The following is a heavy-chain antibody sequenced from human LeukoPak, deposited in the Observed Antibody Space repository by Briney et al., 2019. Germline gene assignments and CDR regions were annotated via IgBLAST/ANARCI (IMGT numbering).Heavy chain of an antibody. CDR1: GFTFSSYA. V-gene: IGHV3-23*01. J-gene: IGHJ4*02. Sequence: PGGSLRLSCVASGFTFSSYAMAWVRRAPGKGLEWVSVISGSGDRTYYADSVKGRFTISRDNSKSTLQMNSLKTEDTAVYYCTTLLWVGSGSLPDYWGQGTLVTVSS. D-gene: IGHD3-10*01. CDR3: TTLLWVGSGSLPDY. CDR2: ISGSGDRT.